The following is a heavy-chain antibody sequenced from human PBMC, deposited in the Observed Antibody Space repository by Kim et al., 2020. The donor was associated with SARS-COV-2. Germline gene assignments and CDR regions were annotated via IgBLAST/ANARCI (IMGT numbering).Heavy chain of an antibody. CDR1: GLVFSDYW. Sequence: LSLTCAASGLVFSDYWMSWVRQAPGKGLEWVASINQDGSEKYYVDSVKGRFTISRDDAKRSLSLQMNSLRAGDTAMYYCVRGTQYYVRWGQGTLVTV. CDR2: INQDGSEK. V-gene: IGHV3-7*03. D-gene: IGHD3-16*01. J-gene: IGHJ4*02. CDR3: VRGTQYYVR.